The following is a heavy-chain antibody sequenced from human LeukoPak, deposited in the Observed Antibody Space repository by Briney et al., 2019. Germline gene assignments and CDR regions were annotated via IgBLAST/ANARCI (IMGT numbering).Heavy chain of an antibody. D-gene: IGHD6-19*01. CDR1: GFTVNNNY. CDR2: IYSGGST. Sequence: GGSLRLSCAASGFTVNNNYMSWVRQAPGKGLEWVSVIYSGGSTYYADSVKGRFTISRDNSKNTLYLQMNSLRAEDTAVYYCAKDWAVAGTTYYFDYWGQGTLVTVSS. V-gene: IGHV3-53*05. CDR3: AKDWAVAGTTYYFDY. J-gene: IGHJ4*02.